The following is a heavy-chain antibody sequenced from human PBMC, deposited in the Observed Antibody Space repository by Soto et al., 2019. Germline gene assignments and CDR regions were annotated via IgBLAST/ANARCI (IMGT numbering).Heavy chain of an antibody. J-gene: IGHJ4*02. V-gene: IGHV1-18*01. CDR1: GYTFTNYG. CDR3: ARRPHLADNVELDY. D-gene: IGHD6-19*01. Sequence: QVQLVQSGAEVKKPGASVTVSCKASGYTFTNYGINWVRQAPGQGLEWMGWISAYSGLTNYAQKLQDRVTMTTDTSTSTAYMELRSLRSDDTAVYYCARRPHLADNVELDYWGQGTLVTVSS. CDR2: ISAYSGLT.